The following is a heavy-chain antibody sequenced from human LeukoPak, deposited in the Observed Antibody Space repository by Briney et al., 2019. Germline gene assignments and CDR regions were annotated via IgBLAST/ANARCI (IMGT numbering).Heavy chain of an antibody. D-gene: IGHD3-22*01. CDR1: GFTFSSYW. Sequence: GGSLRLSCAASGFTFSSYWMSWVRQAPGKGLEWVAIIKQDGAEKNCVDSVKGRFTISRDNAKNSLYLQMNSLRAEDTAVYYCARVVPRGDSSGYNYFDYWGQGTLVTVSS. CDR2: IKQDGAEK. CDR3: ARVVPRGDSSGYNYFDY. V-gene: IGHV3-7*03. J-gene: IGHJ4*02.